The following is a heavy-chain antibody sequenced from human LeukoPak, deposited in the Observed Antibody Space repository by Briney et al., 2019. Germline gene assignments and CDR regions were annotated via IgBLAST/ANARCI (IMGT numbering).Heavy chain of an antibody. CDR1: GGSISNFY. Sequence: SETLSLTCTVSGGSISNFYWNWIRQPPGKGLEWIGEINHSGSTNYNPSLKSRVTISVDTSKNQFSLKLSSVTAADTAVYYCARGIVGSYYSPWGQGTLVTVSS. CDR3: ARGIVGSYYSP. CDR2: INHSGST. J-gene: IGHJ5*02. D-gene: IGHD1-26*01. V-gene: IGHV4-34*01.